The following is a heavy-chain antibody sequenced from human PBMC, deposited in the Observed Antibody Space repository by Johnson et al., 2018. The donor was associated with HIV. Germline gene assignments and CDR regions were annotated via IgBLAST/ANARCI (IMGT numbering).Heavy chain of an antibody. CDR2: ISYSGSST. J-gene: IGHJ3*02. CDR3: AKEMSSWPGEAFDI. V-gene: IGHV3-23*04. Sequence: VLLVESGGGLVQPGGSLRLSCAASGFSFDSHAINWVRQAPGKGLQWVSAISYSGSSTYYADSVKGRFTISRDNSRSTVYLHMINLRADDTALYYCAKEMSSWPGEAFDIWGQGTMVTVSS. D-gene: IGHD1-14*01. CDR1: GFSFDSHA.